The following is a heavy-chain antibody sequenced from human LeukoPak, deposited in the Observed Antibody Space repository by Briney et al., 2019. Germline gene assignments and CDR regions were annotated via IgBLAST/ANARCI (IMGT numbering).Heavy chain of an antibody. V-gene: IGHV3-11*01. CDR1: GFTFSDYY. CDR2: VSSSGSTI. D-gene: IGHD1-26*01. Sequence: PGGSLRLSCAASGFTFSDYYMSWIRQAPGKGLEWVSYVSSSGSTIYYADSVKGRFTISRDNAKNSLYLQMNSLRAEDTAVYYCARMWEPHPSAFDIWGQGTMVTVSS. CDR3: ARMWEPHPSAFDI. J-gene: IGHJ3*02.